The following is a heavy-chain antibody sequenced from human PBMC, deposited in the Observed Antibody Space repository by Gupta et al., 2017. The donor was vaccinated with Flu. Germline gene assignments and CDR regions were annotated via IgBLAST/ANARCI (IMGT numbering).Heavy chain of an antibody. CDR2: INANGDWT. CDR1: NYA. CDR3: ANVERVGEPDYIDR. J-gene: IGHJ4*02. Sequence: NYAMTWVRQAPGKGLEWVAVINANGDWTYYADSVRGRFTISRDNSKNTLYLQMSSVRAEDTAVYFCANVERVGEPDYIDRWGQGTLVTVSS. D-gene: IGHD3-16*01. V-gene: IGHV3-23*01.